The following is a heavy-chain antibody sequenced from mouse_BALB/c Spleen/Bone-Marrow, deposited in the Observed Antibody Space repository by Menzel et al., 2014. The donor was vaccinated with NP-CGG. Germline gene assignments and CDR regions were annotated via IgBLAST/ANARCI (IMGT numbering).Heavy chain of an antibody. Sequence: ESGAELAKPGASVKMSCKASGYTFTNYWMHWVKQRPGQGLEWIGYINPSTGYTEYNQKFKDKATLTADKSSSTAYMQLSSLTSEDSAVYYCARIYYYGRDYWGRGTTLTVSS. D-gene: IGHD1-1*01. CDR2: INPSTGYT. CDR1: GYTFTNYW. V-gene: IGHV1-7*01. CDR3: ARIYYYGRDY. J-gene: IGHJ2*01.